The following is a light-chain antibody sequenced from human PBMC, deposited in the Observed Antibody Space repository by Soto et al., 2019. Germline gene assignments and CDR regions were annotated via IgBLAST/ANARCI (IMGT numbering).Light chain of an antibody. Sequence: QSALTQPASVSGSPGQSITISCTGTITNVGADKYVSWYQQHPGKAPQLMIYDVSIRPSGVSNRFSGSKSGNTASLTISGLQAEDEADYYCSSVTTSSTWVFGGGTKLTVL. V-gene: IGLV2-14*03. J-gene: IGLJ3*02. CDR3: SSVTTSSTWV. CDR1: ITNVGADKY. CDR2: DVS.